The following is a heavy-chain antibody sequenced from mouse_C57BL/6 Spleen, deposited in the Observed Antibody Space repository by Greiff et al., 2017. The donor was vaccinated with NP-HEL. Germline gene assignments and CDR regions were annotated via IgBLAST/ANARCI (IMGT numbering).Heavy chain of an antibody. CDR1: GFTFSDYY. CDR2: ISNGGGST. CDR3: ARHGDQGAFDY. D-gene: IGHD3-3*01. V-gene: IGHV5-12*01. Sequence: EVKVEESGGGLVQPGGSLKLSCAASGFTFSDYYMYWVRQTPEKRLEWVAYISNGGGSTYYPDTVKGRFTISRDNAKNTLYLQMSRLKSEDTAMYYCARHGDQGAFDYWGQGTTLTVSS. J-gene: IGHJ2*01.